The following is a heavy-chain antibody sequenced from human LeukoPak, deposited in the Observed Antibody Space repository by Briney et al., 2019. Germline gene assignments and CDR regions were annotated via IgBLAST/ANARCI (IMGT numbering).Heavy chain of an antibody. J-gene: IGHJ4*02. CDR3: AFSPGGVAWELLY. Sequence: GGSLRLSCAASGFTFSNYAMSWVRHAPGKGLEWVSAISGGGGSTYYADSVKGRFTISRDNSKNTLYLQMNSLRAEDTAVYYCAFSPGGVAWELLYWGQGTPVTVSS. CDR2: ISGGGGST. D-gene: IGHD1-26*01. CDR1: GFTFSNYA. V-gene: IGHV3-23*01.